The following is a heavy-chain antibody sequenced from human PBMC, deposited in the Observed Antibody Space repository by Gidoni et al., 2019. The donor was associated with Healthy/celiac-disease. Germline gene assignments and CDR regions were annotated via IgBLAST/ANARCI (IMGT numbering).Heavy chain of an antibody. J-gene: IGHJ4*02. Sequence: EVQLVESGGGWVQPGGSRRLSCAASGFTFSSYGRSWVRQATGKGLEWVSAISGSGCSTYYAYSVQGRFTISRDNSKNTLYLQMNSLRAEDTAVYYCAKVRSSLVVPAAKGGGYFDYWGQGTLVTVSS. CDR3: AKVRSSLVVPAAKGGGYFDY. CDR2: ISGSGCST. V-gene: IGHV3-23*04. CDR1: GFTFSSYG. D-gene: IGHD2-2*01.